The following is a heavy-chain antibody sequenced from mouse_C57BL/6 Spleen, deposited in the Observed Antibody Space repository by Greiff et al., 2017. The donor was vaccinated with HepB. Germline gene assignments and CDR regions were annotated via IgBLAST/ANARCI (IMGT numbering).Heavy chain of an antibody. V-gene: IGHV1-69*01. Sequence: QVHVKQPGAELVMPGASVKLSCKASGYTFTSYWMHWVKQRPGQGLEWIGEIDPSDSYTNYNQKFKGKSTLTVDKSSSTAYMQLSSLTSEDSAVYYCARSGDYDNAMDYWGQGTSVTVSS. D-gene: IGHD2-4*01. CDR1: GYTFTSYW. CDR2: IDPSDSYT. J-gene: IGHJ4*01. CDR3: ARSGDYDNAMDY.